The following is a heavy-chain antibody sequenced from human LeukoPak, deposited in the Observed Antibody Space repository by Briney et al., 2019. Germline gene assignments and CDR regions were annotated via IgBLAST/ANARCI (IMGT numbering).Heavy chain of an antibody. D-gene: IGHD5-18*01. V-gene: IGHV3-23*01. CDR3: AKVGELWYRNWFDP. CDR2: ISGSGGST. J-gene: IGHJ5*02. Sequence: GGSLRLSCAASGFTFSSYAMSWVRQAPGKGLEWVSAISGSGGSTYYADSVKGRYTISRDNSKNPPYLQMNSRRAEDTARYYCAKVGELWYRNWFDPWGEGTLVTVSS. CDR1: GFTFSSYA.